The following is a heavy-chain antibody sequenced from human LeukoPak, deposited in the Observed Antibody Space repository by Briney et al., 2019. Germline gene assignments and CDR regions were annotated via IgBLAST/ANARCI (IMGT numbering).Heavy chain of an antibody. CDR2: ISYDGSNK. J-gene: IGHJ5*02. V-gene: IGHV3-30*18. D-gene: IGHD2-15*01. CDR3: AKNGDQYCSGGSCFWFDP. CDR1: GFTFSRSG. Sequence: PGGSLRLSCAASGFTFSRSGMHWVRQAPGKGLEWAVVISYDGSNKYYADSVKGRFTISRDNSKNTLYLQMNSLRAEDTAVYYCAKNGDQYCSGGSCFWFDPWGQGTLVTVSS.